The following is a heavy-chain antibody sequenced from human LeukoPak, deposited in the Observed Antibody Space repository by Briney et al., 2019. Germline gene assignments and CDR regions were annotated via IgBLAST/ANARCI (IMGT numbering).Heavy chain of an antibody. J-gene: IGHJ4*02. CDR1: GFTFSSYS. V-gene: IGHV3-21*04. D-gene: IGHD2-8*02. Sequence: GGSLRLSCAASGFTFSSYSMNWVRQAPGKGLEWVSSISSSSSYIYYADSVKGRFTISRDNAKNSLYLQMNSLRAEDTAVYYCTTLVVKDGGDYWGQGTLVTVSS. CDR2: ISSSSSYI. CDR3: TTLVVKDGGDY.